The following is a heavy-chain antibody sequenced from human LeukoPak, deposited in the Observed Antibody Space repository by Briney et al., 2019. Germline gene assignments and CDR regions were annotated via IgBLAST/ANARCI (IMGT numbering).Heavy chain of an antibody. CDR3: ARLPSTTPLDY. CDR1: GGSISSSSYY. CDR2: IYYSGNT. V-gene: IGHV4-39*01. Sequence: SETLSLTCTVSGGSISSSSYYWGWIRQPPGKGLEWIGSIYYSGNTYYNPSLKSRVSISVDTSQNQFSLKLSSVTAADTAVYYCARLPSTTPLDYWGQGTLVTVSS. D-gene: IGHD1-14*01. J-gene: IGHJ4*02.